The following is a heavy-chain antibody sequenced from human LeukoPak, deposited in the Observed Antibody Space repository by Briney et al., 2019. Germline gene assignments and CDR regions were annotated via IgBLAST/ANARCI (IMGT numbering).Heavy chain of an antibody. CDR1: GFPFSSYP. D-gene: IGHD6-19*01. J-gene: IGHJ4*02. Sequence: PGGPLSLSCAASGFPFSSYPMHWVREPPGKGLEGLEVISYDGSNKYYADSVKGRFTISRDNSKNTLYLQMNNLRAEDTAVYYCARDGSSSGWFGNWGQGTLVTVSS. V-gene: IGHV3-30-3*01. CDR2: ISYDGSNK. CDR3: ARDGSSSGWFGN.